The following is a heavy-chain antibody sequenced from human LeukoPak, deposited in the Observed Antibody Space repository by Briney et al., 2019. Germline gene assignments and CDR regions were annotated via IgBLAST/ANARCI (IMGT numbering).Heavy chain of an antibody. CDR3: ARSGYNSYYFDY. CDR1: GGSISSGGYS. D-gene: IGHD5-24*01. Sequence: SETLSLTCAVSGGSISSGGYSWSWIRQPPGKGLEWIGYIYHSGSTYYNPSLKGRVTISVDTSKNQFSLKLSSVTAADTAVYYCARSGYNSYYFDYWGQGTLVTVSS. CDR2: IYHSGST. J-gene: IGHJ4*02. V-gene: IGHV4-30-2*05.